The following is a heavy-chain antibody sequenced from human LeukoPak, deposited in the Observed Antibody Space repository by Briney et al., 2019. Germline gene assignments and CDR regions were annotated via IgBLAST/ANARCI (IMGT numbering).Heavy chain of an antibody. D-gene: IGHD3-3*01. J-gene: IGHJ4*02. CDR1: GGSFSGYY. CDR3: ARGSGYYSPLNY. CDR2: INHSGST. V-gene: IGHV4-34*01. Sequence: PSETLSLTCAVYGGSFSGYYWSWIRQPPGKGLEWIGEINHSGSTNYNPSLKSRVTISVDTSKNQFSLKPSSVTAADTAVYYCARGSGYYSPLNYWGQGTLVTVSS.